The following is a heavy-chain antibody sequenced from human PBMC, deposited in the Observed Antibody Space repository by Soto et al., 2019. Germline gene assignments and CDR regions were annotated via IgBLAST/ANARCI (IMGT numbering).Heavy chain of an antibody. D-gene: IGHD2-15*01. J-gene: IGHJ4*02. CDR2: INAGNGNT. V-gene: IGHV1-3*01. CDR3: ARVNCGSCYLWWFDY. CDR1: GYTFTSYA. Sequence: ASVKVSCKASGYTFTSYAMHWVRQAPGQRLEWMGWINAGNGNTKYSQKFQGRVTITRDTSASTAYMELSSLRSEDTAVYYCARVNCGSCYLWWFDYWGQGTLVTXSS.